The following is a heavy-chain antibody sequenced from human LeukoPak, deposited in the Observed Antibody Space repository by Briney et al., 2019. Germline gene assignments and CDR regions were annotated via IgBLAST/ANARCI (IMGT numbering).Heavy chain of an antibody. CDR3: AAHSSGWYGSWFDP. J-gene: IGHJ5*02. V-gene: IGHV4-30-2*01. CDR1: GGSISSGGYS. D-gene: IGHD6-19*01. CDR2: IYHSGST. Sequence: PSETLSLTCAVSGGSISSGGYSWSWIRQPPGKGLEWIGYIYHSGSTYYNPSLKSRVTISVDTSKNQFSLKLSSVTAADTAVYYCAAHSSGWYGSWFDPWGQGTLVTVSS.